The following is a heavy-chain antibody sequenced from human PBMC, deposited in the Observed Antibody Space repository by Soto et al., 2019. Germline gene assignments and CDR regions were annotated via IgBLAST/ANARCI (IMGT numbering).Heavy chain of an antibody. J-gene: IGHJ3*01. D-gene: IGHD2-8*01. Sequence: QVQLQESGPGLVMPSQTLSLTCTVSGDSVSSGGYYWNWIRQHPGRGLEWLGYIYDSETTYYNPSLESRLSISVDASKNQFSLKVTSVTPADTAVYYCARESFGVIIHDAFDLWGQGTMVTVSS. V-gene: IGHV4-31*03. CDR2: IYDSETT. CDR1: GDSVSSGGYY. CDR3: ARESFGVIIHDAFDL.